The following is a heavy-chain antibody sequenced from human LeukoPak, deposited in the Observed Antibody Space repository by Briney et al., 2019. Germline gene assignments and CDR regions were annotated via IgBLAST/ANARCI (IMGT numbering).Heavy chain of an antibody. V-gene: IGHV4-39*01. J-gene: IGHJ5*02. Sequence: PSETLSLTCTVSGGSISSSSYYWGWIRQPPGKGLEWIGSIYYSGSTYYNPSLKSRVTISVDTSKNQFSLKLSSVTAADTAVYYCARHPGRGYCSGGSCYSQNWFDPWGQGTLVTVSS. CDR3: ARHPGRGYCSGGSCYSQNWFDP. D-gene: IGHD2-15*01. CDR1: GGSISSSSYY. CDR2: IYYSGST.